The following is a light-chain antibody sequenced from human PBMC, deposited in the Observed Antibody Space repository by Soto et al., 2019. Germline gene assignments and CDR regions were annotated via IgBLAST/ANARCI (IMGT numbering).Light chain of an antibody. CDR2: AAS. Sequence: DIQMTQSTSSLSASVGDRVTITCRASQSISSYLNWYQQKPGKAPKLLIYAASSLQSGVPSRFSGSGSGTDFTLTISSLQPEDFATYSCQQSYSTLTFGGGTRWIS. CDR3: QQSYSTLT. CDR1: QSISSY. J-gene: IGKJ4*01. V-gene: IGKV1-39*01.